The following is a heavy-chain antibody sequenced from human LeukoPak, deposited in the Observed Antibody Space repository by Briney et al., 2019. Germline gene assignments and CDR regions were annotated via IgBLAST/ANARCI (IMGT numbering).Heavy chain of an antibody. Sequence: TXTVXGGSINTPNYYWGWIRQTPGKGLEWIGNIFYSGCTYYSPSLTSRFTISLDTSKNQFSLKLNSVTAAGTAVYXXXKSNGYGLVDIWGQGTMVTVSS. V-gene: IGHV4-39*07. CDR1: GGSINTPNYY. J-gene: IGHJ3*02. CDR3: XKSNGYGLVDI. D-gene: IGHD3-10*01. CDR2: IFYSGCT.